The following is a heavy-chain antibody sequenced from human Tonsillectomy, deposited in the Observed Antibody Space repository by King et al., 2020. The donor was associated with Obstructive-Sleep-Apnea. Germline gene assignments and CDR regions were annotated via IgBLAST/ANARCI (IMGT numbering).Heavy chain of an antibody. Sequence: DVQLVQSGAEVKKPGESLRISCKGSVYSFTSYWISWVRQIPGKGLEWMWRIDPSDSYTNYSPSFQGHVTISADKSISTAYLQWSSLKASDTAMYYCARQNFNWFDPWGQGTLVTVSS. CDR3: ARQNFNWFDP. V-gene: IGHV5-10-1*03. CDR2: IDPSDSYT. J-gene: IGHJ5*02. D-gene: IGHD1-7*01. CDR1: VYSFTSYW.